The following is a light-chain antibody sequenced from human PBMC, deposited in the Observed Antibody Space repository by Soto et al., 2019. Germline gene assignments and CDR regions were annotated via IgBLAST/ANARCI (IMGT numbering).Light chain of an antibody. CDR1: QGISNS. V-gene: IGKV1-27*01. CDR2: GAS. CDR3: QKYNSAPWT. Sequence: DIQMTQSPSSLSASVGDRVTITCRASQGISNSLAWYQQKPGKVPKLLIYGASTLQSGVPSRFSGSGSGTDLTLTISSLQPEDVATYYCQKYNSAPWTFGQGTKVEIK. J-gene: IGKJ1*01.